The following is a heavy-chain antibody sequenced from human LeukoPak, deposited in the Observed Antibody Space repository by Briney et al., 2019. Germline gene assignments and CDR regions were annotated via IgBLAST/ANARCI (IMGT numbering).Heavy chain of an antibody. J-gene: IGHJ4*02. Sequence: GGSLRLSCAASGFTFSSYNMDWVRQAPGKGLEWVSFIDSSSRYIYQADSVKGRFTISRDNAKSSVFLQMNSLRAEDTAVYYCARVGGHCTSTSCPPPDYWGRGTLVTVSS. V-gene: IGHV3-21*01. CDR2: IDSSSRYI. D-gene: IGHD2-2*01. CDR3: ARVGGHCTSTSCPPPDY. CDR1: GFTFSSYN.